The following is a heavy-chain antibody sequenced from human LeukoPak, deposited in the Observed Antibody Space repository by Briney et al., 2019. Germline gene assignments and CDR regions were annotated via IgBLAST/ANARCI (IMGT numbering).Heavy chain of an antibody. Sequence: ASVKVSCKASGYTFTGYYIHWVRQAPGQGLEWMGWINPNSGGTNYAQKFQGRVTMTRDTSTSTAYMELSRLRSDDTAVYYCARIAAADTIYNNWFDPWGQGTLVTVSS. CDR3: ARIAAADTIYNNWFDP. V-gene: IGHV1-2*02. CDR1: GYTFTGYY. J-gene: IGHJ5*02. D-gene: IGHD6-13*01. CDR2: INPNSGGT.